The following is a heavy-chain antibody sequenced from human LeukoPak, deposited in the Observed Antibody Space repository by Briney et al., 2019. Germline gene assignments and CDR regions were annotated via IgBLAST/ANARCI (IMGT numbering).Heavy chain of an antibody. Sequence: GGSLRLSCAASGFTVSSNYMSWVRQAPGKGLEWVSVIYSGGSTYYADSVKGRFTISRHNSKNTLYLQMNSLMAADPAVYYCAIQGSYGKDYWGQGTLVTVSS. V-gene: IGHV3-53*01. CDR2: IYSGGST. CDR1: GFTVSSNY. J-gene: IGHJ4*02. D-gene: IGHD5-18*01. CDR3: AIQGSYGKDY.